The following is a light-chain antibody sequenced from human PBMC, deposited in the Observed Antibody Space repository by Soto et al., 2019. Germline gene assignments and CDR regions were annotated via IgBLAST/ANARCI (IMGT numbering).Light chain of an antibody. CDR1: QSVSSSY. V-gene: IGKV3D-20*02. J-gene: IGKJ1*01. Sequence: EIVLTQSPGTLSLSPGERATLSCRASQSVSSSYLAWYQQKPGQAPRLLIYDASNRATGIPARFSGSGSGTDFTLTISSLEPEDFAVYYCQQRSNWPLFGQGTKVDIK. CDR2: DAS. CDR3: QQRSNWPL.